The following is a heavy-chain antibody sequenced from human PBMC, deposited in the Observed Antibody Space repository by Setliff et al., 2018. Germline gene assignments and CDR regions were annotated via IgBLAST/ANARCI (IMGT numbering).Heavy chain of an antibody. V-gene: IGHV3-7*01. CDR3: ARDSAYCGGDCPLPNAFDI. Sequence: GGSLRLSCAGSGFTFNTYWMTWVRQAPGKGLEWVASITHDGSKTYILDSVKGRFTISRDNTKNSLYLQMNSLRGEDTAVYYCARDSAYCGGDCPLPNAFDIWGQGTMVTVSS. J-gene: IGHJ3*02. CDR2: ITHDGSKT. D-gene: IGHD2-21*02. CDR1: GFTFNTYW.